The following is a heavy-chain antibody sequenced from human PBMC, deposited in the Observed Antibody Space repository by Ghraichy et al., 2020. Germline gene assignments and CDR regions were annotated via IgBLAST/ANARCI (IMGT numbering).Heavy chain of an antibody. CDR3: ARWGGWEPTAGFDY. CDR1: GGSISSSSYY. D-gene: IGHD1-26*01. Sequence: SETLSLTCTVSGGSISSSSYYWGWIRQPPGKGLEWIGSIYYSGSTYYNPSLKSRVTISVDTSKNQFSLKLSSVTAADTAVYYCARWGGWEPTAGFDYWGQGTLVTVSS. CDR2: IYYSGST. J-gene: IGHJ4*02. V-gene: IGHV4-39*01.